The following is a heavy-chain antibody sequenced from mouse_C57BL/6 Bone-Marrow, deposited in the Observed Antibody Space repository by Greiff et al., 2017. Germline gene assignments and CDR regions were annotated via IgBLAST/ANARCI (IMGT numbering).Heavy chain of an antibody. CDR2: IYPGSGST. CDR1: GCTFTSYW. V-gene: IGHV1-55*01. Sequence: QVQLKQPGAELVKPGASVKMSCKASGCTFTSYWITWVKQRPGQGLEWIGDIYPGSGSTNYNEKFKSKATLTVDTSSSTAYMQLSSLTSEDSAVYYCARGLLRYAMDYWGQGTSVTVSS. J-gene: IGHJ4*01. CDR3: ARGLLRYAMDY. D-gene: IGHD2-3*01.